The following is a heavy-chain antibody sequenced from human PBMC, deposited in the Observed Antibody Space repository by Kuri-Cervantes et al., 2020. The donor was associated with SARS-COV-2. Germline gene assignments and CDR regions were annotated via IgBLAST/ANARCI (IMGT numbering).Heavy chain of an antibody. D-gene: IGHD1-26*01. J-gene: IGHJ3*02. V-gene: IGHV3-11*04. CDR3: AREPIGWEIPQDAFDI. CDR1: GFTFSDYY. CDR2: ISSSGSTI. Sequence: GESLKISCAASGFTFSDYYMSWIRQAPGKGLEWVSYISSSGSTIYYADSVKGRFTISRDNAKNSLYLQMSSLRAEDTAVYYCAREPIGWEIPQDAFDIWGQGTMVTVSS.